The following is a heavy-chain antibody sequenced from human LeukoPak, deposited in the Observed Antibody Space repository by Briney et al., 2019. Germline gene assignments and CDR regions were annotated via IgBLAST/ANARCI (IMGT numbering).Heavy chain of an antibody. CDR3: ARDAWLVGTTNLYYFDY. J-gene: IGHJ4*02. D-gene: IGHD1-26*01. Sequence: APVKVSCKASEYTFTDYYMHWVRQAPGQGLEWMGWINPNSGDTNYAQKFQGMVTMTRDPSISTAYMALTRLRSDDTAVYYCARDAWLVGTTNLYYFDYWGQGTLVTVSS. CDR2: INPNSGDT. V-gene: IGHV1-2*02. CDR1: EYTFTDYY.